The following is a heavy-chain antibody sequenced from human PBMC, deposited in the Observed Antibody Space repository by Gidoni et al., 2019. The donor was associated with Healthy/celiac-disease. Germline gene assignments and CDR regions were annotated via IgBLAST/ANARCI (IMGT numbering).Heavy chain of an antibody. V-gene: IGHV3-43*01. CDR1: GFTFDDYT. Sequence: EVQLVESGGVVVQPGGSLRRSCAASGFTFDDYTMHWVRQAPGKGLEWVSLISWDGGSTYYADSVQGRFTISRDNSNNSLYLQMNSLRTEDTALYYCAKDSGMDVWGQGTPVTVSS. J-gene: IGHJ6*02. CDR3: AKDSGMDV. CDR2: ISWDGGST.